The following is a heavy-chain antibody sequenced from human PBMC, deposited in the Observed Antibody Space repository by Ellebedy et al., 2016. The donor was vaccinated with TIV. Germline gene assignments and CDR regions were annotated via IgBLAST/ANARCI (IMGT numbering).Heavy chain of an antibody. CDR1: GGTFNSYA. D-gene: IGHD5-24*01. J-gene: IGHJ4*02. V-gene: IGHV1-69*13. Sequence: AASVKVSCKASGGTFNSYAIRWVRQAPGQGLEWMGWIIPILGTADDAQKFQGRVTITAAESTNTVDMELSSLRSEDTAVYYCANMGATIPSWGQGTLVTVSS. CDR2: IIPILGTA. CDR3: ANMGATIPS.